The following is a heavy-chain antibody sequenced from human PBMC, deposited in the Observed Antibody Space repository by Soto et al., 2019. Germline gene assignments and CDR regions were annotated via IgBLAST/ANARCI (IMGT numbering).Heavy chain of an antibody. CDR1: GFTFGSYW. D-gene: IGHD3-10*01. J-gene: IGHJ4*02. V-gene: IGHV3-7*01. CDR3: ARDKGYGSGASVNHYFDY. CDR2: IKMDASAT. Sequence: PGGSLRLSCAASGFTFGSYWMTWVRQAPGKGLEWLATIKMDASATYYADSVKGRFTMSRDNPKSTLYLQMDSLRAEDTAVYFCARDKGYGSGASVNHYFDYWGQGTLVTVSS.